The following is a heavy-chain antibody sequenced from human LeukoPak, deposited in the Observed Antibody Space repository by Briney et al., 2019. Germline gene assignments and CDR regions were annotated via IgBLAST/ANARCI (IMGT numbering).Heavy chain of an antibody. CDR2: IYYSGST. CDR1: GGSISSYY. J-gene: IGHJ2*01. D-gene: IGHD4-17*01. V-gene: IGHV4-59*08. CDR3: ARLATTVSTNWYFDL. Sequence: SETLSLTCTVSGGSISSYYWSWIRQPPGKGLEWIGYIYYSGSTNYNPSLKSRVTISVDTSKNQFSLKLSSVTAADTAVYYCARLATTVSTNWYFDLWGRGTLVTVSS.